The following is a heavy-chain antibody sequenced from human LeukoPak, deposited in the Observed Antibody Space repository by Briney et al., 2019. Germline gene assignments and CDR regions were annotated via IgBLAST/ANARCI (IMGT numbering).Heavy chain of an antibody. CDR3: ARLDYDFWSGNHDY. CDR2: IYTSGST. Sequence: SETLSLTCTVSGGSISSGSYYWSWIRQPAGKGLEWIGRIYTSGSTNYNPSLKSRVTISVDTSKNQFSLKLSSVSAADTAVYYCARLDYDFWSGNHDYWGQGTLVTVSS. CDR1: GGSISSGSYY. V-gene: IGHV4-61*02. D-gene: IGHD3-3*01. J-gene: IGHJ4*02.